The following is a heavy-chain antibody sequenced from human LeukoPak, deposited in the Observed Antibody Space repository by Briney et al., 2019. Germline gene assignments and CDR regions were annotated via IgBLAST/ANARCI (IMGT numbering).Heavy chain of an antibody. CDR2: ITNDGNYE. V-gene: IGHV3-33*05. Sequence: GRSLRLSCAASGFTFSTYGMHWVRQAPGKGLEWVAVITNDGNYEKYADAVRGRFTISRDNSKNTQYLQMNSLSAEDTADYYCARDSITGDNSLDFWGRGTLVTVSS. D-gene: IGHD7-27*01. CDR3: ARDSITGDNSLDF. J-gene: IGHJ4*02. CDR1: GFTFSTYG.